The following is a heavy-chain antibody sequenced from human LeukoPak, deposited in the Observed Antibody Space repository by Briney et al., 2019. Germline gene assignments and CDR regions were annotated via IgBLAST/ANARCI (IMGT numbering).Heavy chain of an antibody. Sequence: GGSLRLSCAASGLAFSSYSMNWVRQAPGKGLEWVSYIGSNISTIYYADSVKGRFTISRDNAKNSLYLQMNSLRAEDTAVYYCARVNIAARPYAFDIWGQGTMVTVSS. V-gene: IGHV3-48*04. CDR1: GLAFSSYS. CDR2: IGSNISTI. J-gene: IGHJ3*02. CDR3: ARVNIAARPYAFDI. D-gene: IGHD6-6*01.